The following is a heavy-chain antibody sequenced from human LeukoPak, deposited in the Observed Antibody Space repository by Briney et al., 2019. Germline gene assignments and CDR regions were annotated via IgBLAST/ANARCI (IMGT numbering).Heavy chain of an antibody. CDR2: IYTSGST. CDR3: ARVSSSSRKIDY. CDR1: GGSISSYY. J-gene: IGHJ4*02. D-gene: IGHD6-6*01. Sequence: NPSETLSLTCTVSGGSISSYYWSWIRQPPGKGLEWIGYIYTSGSTNYNPSLKSRVTISVDTSKNQFSLKLSSVTAADTAVYYCARVSSSSRKIDYWGQGTLVTVSS. V-gene: IGHV4-4*09.